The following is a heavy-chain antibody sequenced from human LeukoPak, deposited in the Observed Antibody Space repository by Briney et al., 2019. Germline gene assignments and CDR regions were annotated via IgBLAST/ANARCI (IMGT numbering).Heavy chain of an antibody. CDR3: ARGRHYYDSSGYYYYAFDI. D-gene: IGHD3-22*01. V-gene: IGHV4-34*01. CDR1: GGSFSGYY. CDR2: INHSGST. Sequence: SETLSLTCAVYGGSFSGYYWSWIRQPPGKGLEWIGEINHSGSTNYNPSLKSRVTISVDTSKNQISLKLSSVTAADTAVYYCARGRHYYDSSGYYYYAFDIWGQGTMVTVSS. J-gene: IGHJ3*02.